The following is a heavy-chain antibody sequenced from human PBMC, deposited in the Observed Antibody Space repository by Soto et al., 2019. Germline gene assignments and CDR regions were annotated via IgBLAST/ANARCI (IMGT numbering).Heavy chain of an antibody. CDR2: ISSSGDNT. D-gene: IGHD3-22*01. V-gene: IGHV3-64D*06. J-gene: IGHJ4*02. CDR3: VNGPALYDSSSFDS. CDR1: GFTFSSYG. Sequence: EVQLVESGGGLVQPGGSLRLSCSAYGFTFSSYGMHWVRQAPGKGLEYVSGISSSGDNTKYADPVKGRFTISSHNSKNTLILQLNSLRAEHTAVYYCVNGPALYDSSSFDSWGQGTLVTVSS.